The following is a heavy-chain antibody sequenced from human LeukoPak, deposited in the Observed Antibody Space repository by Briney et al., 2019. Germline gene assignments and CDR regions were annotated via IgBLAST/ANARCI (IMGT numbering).Heavy chain of an antibody. CDR2: ISAYNGNT. CDR1: GYTFTSYG. V-gene: IGHV1-18*01. CDR3: ARDRRSSGWYTLHDY. D-gene: IGHD6-19*01. Sequence: ASVKVSCKASGYTFTSYGISWVRQAPGQGLEWMGWISAYNGNTNYAQKLQGRVTMTTDTSTSTAYMELRSLRSDDTAVYYCARDRRSSGWYTLHDYWGQGTLVTVSS. J-gene: IGHJ4*02.